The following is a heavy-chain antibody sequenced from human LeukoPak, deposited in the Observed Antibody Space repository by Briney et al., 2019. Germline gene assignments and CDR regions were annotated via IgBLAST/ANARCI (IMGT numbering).Heavy chain of an antibody. CDR1: GGSISSGDSY. J-gene: IGHJ4*02. V-gene: IGHV4-30-4*08. CDR2: IYYSGST. CDR3: AREAYSGYDLDY. Sequence: PSETLSLTCTVSGGSISSGDSYWSWIRQPPGKGLEWIGYIYYSGSTYYNPSLKSRVTISVDTSKNQFSLKLSSVTAADTAVYYCAREAYSGYDLDYWGQGTLVTVSS. D-gene: IGHD5-12*01.